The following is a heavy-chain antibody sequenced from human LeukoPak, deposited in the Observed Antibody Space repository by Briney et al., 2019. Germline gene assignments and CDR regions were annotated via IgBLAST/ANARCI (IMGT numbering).Heavy chain of an antibody. CDR1: GFTFSSYG. D-gene: IGHD2-15*01. CDR3: AKGVLAYCSGGSCYDVHY. J-gene: IGHJ4*02. V-gene: IGHV3-30*18. CDR2: ISYDGSNK. Sequence: PGGSLRLSSAAFGFTFSSYGMHWVRQAPGKGLEWVAVISYDGSNKYYADSVKGRFTISKDNSKNTLYLQMNSLRAEDTAVYYCAKGVLAYCSGGSCYDVHYWGQGTLVTVSS.